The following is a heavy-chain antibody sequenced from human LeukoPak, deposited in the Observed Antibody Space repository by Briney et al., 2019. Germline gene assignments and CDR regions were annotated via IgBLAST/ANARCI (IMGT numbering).Heavy chain of an antibody. D-gene: IGHD3-10*01. CDR1: GFTFSRYW. Sequence: GGSLRLSCAASGFTFSRYWMSWVRQAPGKGLEWVASINQDESAKFYVDSVKGRFTISRDNSKNTLYLQMNSLRAEDTAVYYCAKAPQYYYGSGISNYFDYWGQGTLVTVSS. V-gene: IGHV3-7*03. CDR2: INQDESAK. J-gene: IGHJ4*02. CDR3: AKAPQYYYGSGISNYFDY.